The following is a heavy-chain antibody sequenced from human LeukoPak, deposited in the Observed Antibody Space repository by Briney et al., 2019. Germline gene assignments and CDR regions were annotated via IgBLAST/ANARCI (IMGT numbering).Heavy chain of an antibody. CDR3: ARDRGPRTGFMVREAYDY. CDR1: GFSLSRYW. Sequence: SGGSLRLSCAASGFSLSRYWMHWVRQAPGKGLVWVSRINEDGRTINHADSVRGRFTISRDIAKNTLYLQMNSLRAEDTAVYYCARDRGPRTGFMVREAYDYWGQGTLVTVSS. V-gene: IGHV3-74*01. J-gene: IGHJ4*02. D-gene: IGHD3-10*01. CDR2: INEDGRTI.